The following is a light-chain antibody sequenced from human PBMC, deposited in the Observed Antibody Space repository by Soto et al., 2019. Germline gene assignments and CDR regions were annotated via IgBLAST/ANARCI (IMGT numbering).Light chain of an antibody. J-gene: IGKJ4*01. V-gene: IGKV3-15*01. Sequence: EIVMTQSPATLFVSPGDRATLSCRASQSVSSKLAWYQHKVGQSPRLLIYGASTRATGIPARFSGSGSDTEFTLTISSLQSEDFAVYYCQQDSNWPLTFGGGTKVDIK. CDR2: GAS. CDR3: QQDSNWPLT. CDR1: QSVSSK.